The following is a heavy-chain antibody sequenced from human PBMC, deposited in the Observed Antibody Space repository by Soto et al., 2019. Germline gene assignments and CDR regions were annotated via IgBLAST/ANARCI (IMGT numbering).Heavy chain of an antibody. CDR1: GYTFTSYA. CDR3: ARDYYGSGKYYYYGMDV. J-gene: IGHJ6*02. D-gene: IGHD3-10*01. V-gene: IGHV1-3*05. Sequence: QVQLVQSGAEEKKPGASVKVSCKASGYTFTSYAMHWVRQAPGQRLEWMGWINAGNGNTKYSQKFQGRVTITRDTSASTAYMELSSLRSEDTAVYYCARDYYGSGKYYYYGMDVWGQGTTVTVSS. CDR2: INAGNGNT.